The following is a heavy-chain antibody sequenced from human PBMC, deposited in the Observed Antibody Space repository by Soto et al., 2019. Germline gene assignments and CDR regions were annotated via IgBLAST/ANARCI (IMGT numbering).Heavy chain of an antibody. CDR3: ARDLIRVTAMVPYYFDY. Sequence: QVQLVHSGAEVKKPGSSVKVSCKASGGTFSSYAISWGRQAPGQGLEWRGGIIPRFGTANYAQKFQGRVRITADKSTITDNMDLSSLRSEDTAVYYCARDLIRVTAMVPYYFDYWGQGTLVTVSS. V-gene: IGHV1-69*06. CDR1: GGTFSSYA. D-gene: IGHD5-18*01. J-gene: IGHJ4*02. CDR2: IIPRFGTA.